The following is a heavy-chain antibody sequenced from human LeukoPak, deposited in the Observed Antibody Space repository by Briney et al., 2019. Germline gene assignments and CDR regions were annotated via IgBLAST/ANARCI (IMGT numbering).Heavy chain of an antibody. CDR1: GFTFSSYA. D-gene: IGHD6-19*01. CDR2: ISGSDGSS. Sequence: GGSLRLSCAASGFTFSSYAMSWVRQAPGKGLEWVSGISGSDGSSYYTDSVKGRFTISRDNSRNTLFLQMNSLRAEDTAVYYCAKDRXPGVAGXDFDHWGRXXRVT. CDR3: AKDRXPGVAGXDFDH. J-gene: IGHJ4*01. V-gene: IGHV3-23*01.